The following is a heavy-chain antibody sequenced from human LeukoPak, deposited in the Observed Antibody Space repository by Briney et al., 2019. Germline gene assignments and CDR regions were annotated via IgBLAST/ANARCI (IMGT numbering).Heavy chain of an antibody. CDR3: ARGALLTRDSGYPVFAY. J-gene: IGHJ4*02. V-gene: IGHV3-11*01. CDR1: GFTFSDYC. D-gene: IGHD5-12*01. Sequence: GGSLRLSCAASGFTFSDYCMTWIRQAPGKGLEWISYISTTSRTIYYAESVKGRFTISRDNAKMSVDLQMNSLSGEDTATYYCARGALLTRDSGYPVFAYWGQGTQVTVSS. CDR2: ISTTSRTI.